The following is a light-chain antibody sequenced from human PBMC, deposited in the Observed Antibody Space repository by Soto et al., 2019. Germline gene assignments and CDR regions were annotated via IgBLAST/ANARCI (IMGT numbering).Light chain of an antibody. CDR1: QSISTS. V-gene: IGKV1-5*03. CDR2: LAS. Sequence: DIQMTQSPSTLSASVGDRVTITCRATQSISTSLAWYQQKPGKAPKLLIYLASSLESGVPARFSGSGSATEFTLSISSLQPDDFATYYCQQYHSYSRTFGQGTKVDIK. CDR3: QQYHSYSRT. J-gene: IGKJ1*01.